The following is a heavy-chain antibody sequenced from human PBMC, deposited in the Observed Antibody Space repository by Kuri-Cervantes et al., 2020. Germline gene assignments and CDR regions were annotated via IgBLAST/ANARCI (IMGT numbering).Heavy chain of an antibody. CDR3: ARYLCDCSGGGCYYYYGMDV. D-gene: IGHD2-15*01. CDR1: GGSISSGSCY. J-gene: IGHJ6*02. V-gene: IGHV4-61*02. Sequence: SETLSLTCTVSGGSISSGSCYWSWIPQRAGKGLEWIGRIYTSGSTNYNPNRKSRFTISVVTYKNQFSLKLCSVTAAYTAVYYCARYLCDCSGGGCYYYYGMDVWGQGTTVTVSS. CDR2: IYTSGST.